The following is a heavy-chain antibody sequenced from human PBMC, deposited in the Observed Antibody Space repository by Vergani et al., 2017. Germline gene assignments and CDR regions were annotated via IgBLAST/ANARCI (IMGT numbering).Heavy chain of an antibody. CDR2: IIPILGIA. J-gene: IGHJ6*02. CDR1: GGTFSSYT. D-gene: IGHD6-13*01. Sequence: QVQLVQSGAEVKKPGSSVKVSCKASGGTFSSYTISWARQAPGQGLEWMGRIIPILGIANYAQKFQGRVTITADNSTSTAYMELSSLRSEDTAVYYCARAAAGNYYYYGMDVWGQGTTVTVSS. V-gene: IGHV1-69*02. CDR3: ARAAAGNYYYYGMDV.